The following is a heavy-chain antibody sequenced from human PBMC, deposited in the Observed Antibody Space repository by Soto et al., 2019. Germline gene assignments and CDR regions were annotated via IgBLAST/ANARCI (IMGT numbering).Heavy chain of an antibody. D-gene: IGHD1-7*01. CDR3: ARRQGGITGTTHESPVDY. CDR1: GYSFTSYW. V-gene: IGHV5-51*01. J-gene: IGHJ4*02. CDR2: IYPGDSDT. Sequence: PGESLKISCKGSGYSFTSYWIGWVRQMPGKGLEWMGIIYPGDSDTRYSPSFQGQVTISADKSISTAYLQWSSLKASDTAMYYCARRQGGITGTTHESPVDYWGQGTLVTVSS.